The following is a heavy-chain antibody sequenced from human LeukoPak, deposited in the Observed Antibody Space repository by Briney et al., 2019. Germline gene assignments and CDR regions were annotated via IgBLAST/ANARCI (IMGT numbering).Heavy chain of an antibody. CDR3: ARVVSGWYGWFDP. CDR2: IYHSGST. Sequence: PSGTLSLTCAVSGGSISSSNWWSWVRQPPGKGLEWIGEIYHSGSTNYNPSLKSRVTISVDKSKNQFSLKLSSVTAADTAVYYCARVVSGWYGWFDPWGQGTLVTVSS. CDR1: GGSISSSNW. V-gene: IGHV4-4*02. D-gene: IGHD6-19*01. J-gene: IGHJ5*02.